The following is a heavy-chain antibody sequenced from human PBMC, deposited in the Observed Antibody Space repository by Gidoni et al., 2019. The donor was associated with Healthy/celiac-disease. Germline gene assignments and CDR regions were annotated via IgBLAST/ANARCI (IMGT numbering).Heavy chain of an antibody. D-gene: IGHD2-21*02. V-gene: IGHV3-33*01. CDR3: ARDWVVVTTAYGMDV. CDR2: IWYDGSNK. CDR1: GFTFSSYG. J-gene: IGHJ6*02. Sequence: QVQLVESGGGVVQPGRSLRLSCAASGFTFSSYGMHWVRQAPGKGLEWVAVIWYDGSNKYYADSVKGRFTISRDNSKNTLYLQMNSLRAEDTAVYYCARDWVVVTTAYGMDVWGQGTTVTVSS.